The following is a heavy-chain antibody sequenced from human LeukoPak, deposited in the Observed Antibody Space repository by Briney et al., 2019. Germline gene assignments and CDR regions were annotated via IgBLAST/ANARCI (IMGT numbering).Heavy chain of an antibody. V-gene: IGHV3-13*01. D-gene: IGHD6-19*01. J-gene: IGHJ6*02. CDR3: ARGSGWWPIGTADGMDV. CDR2: IGTAGDT. Sequence: GGSLRLSCAASGFTFSSYDMHWVRQATGKGLEWVSAIGTAGDTYYPGSVKGRFTISRENAKNSLHLQMNSLRAEDTAVYYCARGSGWWPIGTADGMDVWGQGTTVTVSS. CDR1: GFTFSSYD.